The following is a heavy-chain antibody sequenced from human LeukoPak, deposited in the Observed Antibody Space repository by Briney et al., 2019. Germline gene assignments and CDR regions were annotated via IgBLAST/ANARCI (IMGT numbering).Heavy chain of an antibody. CDR2: IYYSGST. V-gene: IGHV4-59*12. D-gene: IGHD5-18*01. J-gene: IGHJ4*02. Sequence: ASETLSLTCTVSGGSISSYYWSWIRQPPGKGLEWIGYIYYSGSTNYNPSLKSRVTISVDTSKNQFSLKLSSVTAADTAVYYCARAGRAWIQLWLSLDYWGQGTLVTVSS. CDR1: GGSISSYY. CDR3: ARAGRAWIQLWLSLDY.